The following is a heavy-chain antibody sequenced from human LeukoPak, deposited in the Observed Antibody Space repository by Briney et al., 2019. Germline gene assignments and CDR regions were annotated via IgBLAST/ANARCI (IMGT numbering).Heavy chain of an antibody. CDR3: ARHLYYDFWSGYYFSGVFDY. CDR2: IYYSGST. CDR1: GGSISSYY. J-gene: IGHJ4*02. D-gene: IGHD3-3*01. V-gene: IGHV4-59*08. Sequence: SETLSLTCTVSGGSISSYYWSWIRQPPGKGLEWIGYIYYSGSTNYNPSLKSRVTISVDTSKNQFSLKLSSVTAADTAVYYCARHLYYDFWSGYYFSGVFDYWGRGTLVTVSS.